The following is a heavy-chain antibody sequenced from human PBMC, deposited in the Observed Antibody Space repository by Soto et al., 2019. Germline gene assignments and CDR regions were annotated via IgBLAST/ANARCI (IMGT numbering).Heavy chain of an antibody. CDR3: ARRAAQYYYDSSGYRSAFDI. Sequence: SGESLKISCKGSGYSFTTYWIGWVRQMPGKGLEWMGIIYPGESDTRYSPSFQGQVTVSADKSISTAYLQWSSLKASDTAMYYCARRAAQYYYDSSGYRSAFDIWGQGTMVTVSS. CDR1: GYSFTTYW. CDR2: IYPGESDT. V-gene: IGHV5-51*01. D-gene: IGHD3-22*01. J-gene: IGHJ3*02.